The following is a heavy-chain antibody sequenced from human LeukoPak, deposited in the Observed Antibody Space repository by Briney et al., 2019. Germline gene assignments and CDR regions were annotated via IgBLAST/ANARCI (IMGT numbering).Heavy chain of an antibody. CDR3: ARAIRGDYGPNQRDN. Sequence: ASVKVSCKASGGTFSSYAISWVRQAPGQGLEWMGIINPRSSTSYAQKFQGRVTMTRDTSTSTVYMELSSLRSEDTAVYYCARAIRGDYGPNQRDNWGQGTLVTVSS. CDR1: GGTFSSYA. D-gene: IGHD4-17*01. V-gene: IGHV1-46*01. CDR2: INPRSST. J-gene: IGHJ4*02.